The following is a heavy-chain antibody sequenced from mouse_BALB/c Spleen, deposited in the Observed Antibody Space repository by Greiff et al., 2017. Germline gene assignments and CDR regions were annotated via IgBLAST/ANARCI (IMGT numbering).Heavy chain of an antibody. CDR3: ARDGLPFDY. V-gene: IGHV5-6-3*01. J-gene: IGHJ2*01. CDR2: INSNGGST. CDR1: GFTFSSYG. Sequence: DVQLVESGGGLVQPGGSLKLSCAASGFTFSSYGMSWVRQTPDKRLELVATINSNGGSTYYPDSVKGRFTISRDNAKNTLYLQMSSLKSEDTAMYYCARDGLPFDYWGQGTTLTVSS.